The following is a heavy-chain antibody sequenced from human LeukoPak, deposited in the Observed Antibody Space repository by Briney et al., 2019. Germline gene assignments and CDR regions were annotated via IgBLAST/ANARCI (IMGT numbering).Heavy chain of an antibody. Sequence: ASVKVSCKASGYTFTGYYMHWVRQAPGQGLEWMGWINPNSGGTNYAQKFQGRITMTRDTSISTAYMELSRLRSDDTAVYYCARGGVATFVTFDYWGQGTLVTVSS. CDR3: ARGGVATFVTFDY. D-gene: IGHD5-12*01. V-gene: IGHV1-2*02. J-gene: IGHJ4*02. CDR2: INPNSGGT. CDR1: GYTFTGYY.